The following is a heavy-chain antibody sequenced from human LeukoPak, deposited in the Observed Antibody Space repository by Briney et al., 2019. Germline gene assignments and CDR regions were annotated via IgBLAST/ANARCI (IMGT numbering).Heavy chain of an antibody. CDR2: ISRSSNIT. Sequence: HPGGSLRLSCAASGFTFSIYNMNWVRQAPGKGLEWVSYISRSSNITYYADSVKSRFTISRDNSKNTLYLQMGSLRAEDMAVYYCARGPMIVAQFDYWGQGTLVTVSS. CDR3: ARGPMIVAQFDY. J-gene: IGHJ4*02. V-gene: IGHV3-48*01. CDR1: GFTFSIYN. D-gene: IGHD3-22*01.